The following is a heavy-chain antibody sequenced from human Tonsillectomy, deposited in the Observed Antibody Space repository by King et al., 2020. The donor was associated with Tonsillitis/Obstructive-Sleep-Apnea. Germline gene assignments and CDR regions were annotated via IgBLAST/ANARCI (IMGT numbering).Heavy chain of an antibody. CDR2: IYYGGNT. CDR1: GDSISSGGYY. CDR3: ARDSSPGNWRGFDY. V-gene: IGHV4-31*03. J-gene: IGHJ4*02. D-gene: IGHD2-2*01. Sequence: QLQESGPRLVKPSQTLSLTCTVSGDSISSGGYYWNWIRHHPGKGLEWIGYIYYGGNTYYNPSLKSRVTISVDTSKNQFSLKLSPVTAAETAVYYCARDSSPGNWRGFDYWGQGILVTVSS.